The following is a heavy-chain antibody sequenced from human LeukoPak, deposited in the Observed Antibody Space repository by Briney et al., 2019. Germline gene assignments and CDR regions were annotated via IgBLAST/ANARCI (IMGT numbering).Heavy chain of an antibody. V-gene: IGHV1-46*01. J-gene: IGHJ4*02. Sequence: ASGKVSCKASAYTFTSYYMHWVRQAPGQGLEWLGIINPSGGSTSYAQKFQGRVTMTSDPSTSTVYMELSSLISVDTAVYYCARESCSWGQGTLVTVSS. CDR1: AYTFTSYY. CDR2: INPSGGST. D-gene: IGHD2-15*01. CDR3: ARESCS.